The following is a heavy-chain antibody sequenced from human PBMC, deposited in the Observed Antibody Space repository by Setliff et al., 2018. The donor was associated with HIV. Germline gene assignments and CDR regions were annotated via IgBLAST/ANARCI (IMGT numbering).Heavy chain of an antibody. Sequence: LRLSCAASGFTFDDYAMQWVRQAPGKGLEWVSGINWNSGRIVYADSVKGRFTISRDNAKNSLYLQMNSLRSEDTALYYCAKSPNRYSPLDWFDPWGQGTLVTAPQ. V-gene: IGHV3-9*01. CDR3: AKSPNRYSPLDWFDP. CDR1: GFTFDDYA. J-gene: IGHJ5*02. CDR2: INWNSGRI. D-gene: IGHD5-18*01.